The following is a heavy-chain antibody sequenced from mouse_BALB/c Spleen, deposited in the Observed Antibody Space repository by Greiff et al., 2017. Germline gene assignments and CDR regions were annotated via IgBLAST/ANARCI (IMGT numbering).Heavy chain of an antibody. V-gene: IGHV1S81*02. D-gene: IGHD2-10*01. CDR3: ARALPPSYGNYPAWCAD. CDR1: GYTFTSYW. Sequence: QVQLQQPGAELVKPGASVKLSCKASGYTFTSYWMHWVKQRPGQGLEWIGEINPSNGRTNYNEKFKSKATLTVDKSSSTAYMQLSSLTSEDSAVYYCARALPPSYGNYPAWCADWGQGTLVTVSA. CDR2: INPSNGRT. J-gene: IGHJ3*01.